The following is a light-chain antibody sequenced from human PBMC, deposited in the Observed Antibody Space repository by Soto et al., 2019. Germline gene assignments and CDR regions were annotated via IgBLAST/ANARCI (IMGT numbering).Light chain of an antibody. Sequence: EIVMTQSPATLSVSPGERATLSCRASQSISTELAWYQQKPGQPPRLLIYSASTRATGVPARFTGSGSGSEFTLTIGGLQSEDFAVYYCQQGHSWPLTFGQGTRLEI. V-gene: IGKV3-15*01. CDR2: SAS. CDR1: QSISTE. CDR3: QQGHSWPLT. J-gene: IGKJ2*01.